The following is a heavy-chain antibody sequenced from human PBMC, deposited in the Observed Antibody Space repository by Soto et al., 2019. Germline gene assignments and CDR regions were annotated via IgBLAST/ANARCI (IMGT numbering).Heavy chain of an antibody. V-gene: IGHV4-31*03. Sequence: QVQLQESGPGLVKTSQTLSLTCTVSGGSIRSGGYYWSWIRQHPGKGLEWIGYIYHSGSTYYNPSLKSRVTISVDTSKNQFSLKLRSVTAADTAVYYCAREAAGILNWFDPWGQGTLVTVSS. CDR3: AREAAGILNWFDP. D-gene: IGHD6-25*01. CDR1: GGSIRSGGYY. J-gene: IGHJ5*02. CDR2: IYHSGST.